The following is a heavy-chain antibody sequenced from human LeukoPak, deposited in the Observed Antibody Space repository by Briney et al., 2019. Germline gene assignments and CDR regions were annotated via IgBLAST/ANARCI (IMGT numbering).Heavy chain of an antibody. CDR2: ISDSGSST. V-gene: IGHV3-23*01. Sequence: GGSLRLSCAASGFTFISHAMSWVRQAPGKGLEWVSTISDSGSSTSYAPSVKGRFTISRDNSKIMVYMQMNSLRAEDTAVYFCTKDDYDPIGAFTSAYWGRGTLVSVSS. D-gene: IGHD3-22*01. CDR3: TKDDYDPIGAFTSAY. J-gene: IGHJ4*02. CDR1: GFTFISHA.